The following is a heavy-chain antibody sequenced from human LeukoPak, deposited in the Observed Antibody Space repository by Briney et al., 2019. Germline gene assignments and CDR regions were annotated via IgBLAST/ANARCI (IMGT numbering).Heavy chain of an antibody. V-gene: IGHV4-34*01. D-gene: IGHD1-26*01. CDR3: ARHPLPRWGFDY. J-gene: IGHJ4*02. CDR2: INHSGST. CDR1: GGSFSGYY. Sequence: KPSETLSLTCAVYGGSFSGYYWSLIRQPPGKGLEWIGEINHSGSTNYNPSLKSRVTISVDTSKNQFSLKLSSVTAADTAVYYCARHPLPRWGFDYWGQGTLVTVSS.